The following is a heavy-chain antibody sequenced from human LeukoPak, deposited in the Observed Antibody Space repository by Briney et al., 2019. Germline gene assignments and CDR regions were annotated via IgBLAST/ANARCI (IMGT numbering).Heavy chain of an antibody. CDR1: GFTFEDYG. D-gene: IGHD4-17*01. J-gene: IGHJ5*02. Sequence: GGSLRLYCTVSGFTFEDYGMNWVRQVPGKEPECVSGLNWNGGGRRYADSVKGRFIISGDNAKGVLYLQLNDLRVEDTALYYCARDAVPSGRSWFDPWGQGTLVTVSS. V-gene: IGHV3-20*04. CDR3: ARDAVPSGRSWFDP. CDR2: LNWNGGGR.